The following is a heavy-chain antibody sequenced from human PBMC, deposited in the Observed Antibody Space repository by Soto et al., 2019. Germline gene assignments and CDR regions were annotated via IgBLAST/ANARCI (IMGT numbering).Heavy chain of an antibody. D-gene: IGHD6-6*01. V-gene: IGHV1-18*01. CDR1: GYTLTTYG. CDR2: ISTYNDNT. Sequence: QVQLVQSEAEVKKPGSSVKVSCKASGYTLTTYGISWVRQAPGQGLEWMGWISTYNDNTNYAQNLQGRVTMTTDTSTSTAYMELTSLRSDDTAVYYCARQEYSVSSRDYWGQGTLVTVSS. J-gene: IGHJ4*02. CDR3: ARQEYSVSSRDY.